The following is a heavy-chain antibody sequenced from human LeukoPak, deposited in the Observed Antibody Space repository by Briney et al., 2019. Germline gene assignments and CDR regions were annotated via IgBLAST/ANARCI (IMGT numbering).Heavy chain of an antibody. Sequence: SETLSLTCTVSGGSISSYYWSWIRQPPGKGLEWIGYIYYSGSTNYNPSLKSRVTISVDTSKNQFSLKLSSETAADAAVYYCARDSVGSWYGAFDYWGQGTLVTVSS. J-gene: IGHJ4*02. CDR3: ARDSVGSWYGAFDY. D-gene: IGHD6-13*01. CDR2: IYYSGST. CDR1: GGSISSYY. V-gene: IGHV4-59*01.